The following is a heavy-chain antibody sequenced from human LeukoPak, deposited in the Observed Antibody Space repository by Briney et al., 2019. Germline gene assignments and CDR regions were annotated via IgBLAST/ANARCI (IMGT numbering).Heavy chain of an antibody. V-gene: IGHV3-7*01. CDR3: AKLAKYFYGAETFYFFEH. CDR2: INQDGTEK. CDR1: GFTFSNYW. Sequence: PGGSLGLSCVASGFTFSNYWMSWVRQAPGKGLEWVANINQDGTEKYYVDSVKGRFTISRDNGKNSLYLQMNSLRVEDTAVYYCAKLAKYFYGAETFYFFEHWGQGTPVTASS. J-gene: IGHJ4*02. D-gene: IGHD3-10*01.